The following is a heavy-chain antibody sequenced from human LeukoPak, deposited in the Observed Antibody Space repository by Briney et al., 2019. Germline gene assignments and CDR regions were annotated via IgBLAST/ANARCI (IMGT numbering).Heavy chain of an antibody. CDR1: GFTFDDYT. CDR3: ARRAGGYSHPYDY. CDR2: ISWDGGSA. J-gene: IGHJ4*02. V-gene: IGHV3-43*01. Sequence: GGSLRLSCAASGFTFDDYTMRWVRQAPGKGLEWVSLISWDGGSAYYADSVKGRFTISRDNSKNTLYLQMNSLRAEDTAVYYCARRAGGYSHPYDYWGQGILVTVSS. D-gene: IGHD4-23*01.